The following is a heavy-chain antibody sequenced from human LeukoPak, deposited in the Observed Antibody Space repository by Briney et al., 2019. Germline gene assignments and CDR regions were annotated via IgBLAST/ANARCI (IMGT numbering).Heavy chain of an antibody. CDR1: GFTFSSYA. D-gene: IGHD3-10*01. Sequence: GGSLRLSCAASGFTFSSYAMSWVRQAPGKGLEWVSAISGSGGSTYYADSVKGRFTISRDNSKNTLYLQMNSLRAEDTAVYYCYGSGSYYNEFDYWGQGTLVTVSS. J-gene: IGHJ4*02. CDR2: ISGSGGST. CDR3: YGSGSYYNEFDY. V-gene: IGHV3-23*01.